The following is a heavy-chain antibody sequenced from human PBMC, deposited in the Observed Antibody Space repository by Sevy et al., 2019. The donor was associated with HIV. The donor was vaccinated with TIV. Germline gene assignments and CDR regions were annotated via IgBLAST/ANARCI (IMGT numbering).Heavy chain of an antibody. CDR2: ISGSGGST. J-gene: IGHJ3*02. V-gene: IGHV3-23*01. CDR3: AKDQWGDSSGYYYFGAFDI. CDR1: GFTFSSYA. Sequence: GGSLRLSCAASGFTFSSYAMSWVRQAPGKGLEWVSAISGSGGSTYYADSVMGRFTISRDNSKNTLYLQMNSLRAEDTAVYYCAKDQWGDSSGYYYFGAFDIWGQGTMVTVSS. D-gene: IGHD3-22*01.